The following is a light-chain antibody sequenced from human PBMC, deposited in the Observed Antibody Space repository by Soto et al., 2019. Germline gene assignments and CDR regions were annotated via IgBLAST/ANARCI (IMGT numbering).Light chain of an antibody. CDR2: EAS. Sequence: DIQMTQSPSSLSASVGDRVTITCQASPAINIYLNWYQQKLGKAPNLLIYEASNLQKGVPPRFTGGGSGTHFTLTINSLQPEDSGTYYCQQYDNLPVTFGPGTNLDI. V-gene: IGKV1-33*01. J-gene: IGKJ3*01. CDR1: PAINIY. CDR3: QQYDNLPVT.